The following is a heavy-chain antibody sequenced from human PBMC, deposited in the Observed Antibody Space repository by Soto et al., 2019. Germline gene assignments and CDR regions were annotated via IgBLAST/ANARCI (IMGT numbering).Heavy chain of an antibody. CDR2: MNQYGSEK. V-gene: IGHV3-7*01. CDR1: RFTFSDYW. J-gene: IGHJ4*02. CDR3: ARDYYGTFDY. D-gene: IGHD1-26*01. Sequence: GGSLRLSCAASRFTFSDYWMGWVRQAPGKGLEWVANMNQYGSEKYYVDSVKGRFTISRDNAKNSLSLQMDSLRAEDTAVYYCARDYYGTFDYWGQGTLVTVSS.